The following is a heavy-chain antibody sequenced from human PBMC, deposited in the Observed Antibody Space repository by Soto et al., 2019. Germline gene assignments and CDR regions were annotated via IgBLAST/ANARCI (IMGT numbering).Heavy chain of an antibody. CDR3: AKDVSYGDPFVY. CDR2: INHSGNI. Sequence: PSETLSLTCAVYGGSFSGYYWTWIRQPPGEGLEWIGEINHSGNIKYNPSLKSRVTISVDPSKNQFSLKLNSVTAEDTAVYYCAKDVSYGDPFVYWGQGTLVTASS. D-gene: IGHD4-17*01. CDR1: GGSFSGYY. V-gene: IGHV4-34*01. J-gene: IGHJ4*02.